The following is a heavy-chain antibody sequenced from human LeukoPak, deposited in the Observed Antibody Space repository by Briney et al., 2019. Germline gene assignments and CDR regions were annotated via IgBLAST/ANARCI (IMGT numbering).Heavy chain of an antibody. D-gene: IGHD4-17*01. CDR2: IKSDGSST. Sequence: GGSLRLSCAASGSTFSSYWMHWVRQAPGKGLVWVSVIKSDGSSTMYADSVKGRFTISRDNAKNTLYLQMNSLRAEDTAVYYCARDGNYGDYDYWGQGTLVTVSS. J-gene: IGHJ4*02. CDR1: GSTFSSYW. V-gene: IGHV3-74*03. CDR3: ARDGNYGDYDY.